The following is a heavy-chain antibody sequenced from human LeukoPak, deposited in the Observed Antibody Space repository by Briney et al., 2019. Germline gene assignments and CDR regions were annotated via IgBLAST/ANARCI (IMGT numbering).Heavy chain of an antibody. Sequence: ATVKISCKASGYTFTDYYMHWVQQAPGKGLEWMGRVDPEVGETIYVEKFQGRVTITADTSTDTAYMELSSLRSEDTAVYYCATVNRRGRWLRCLGHYYYMDVWGKGTTVTVSS. CDR1: GYTFTDYY. J-gene: IGHJ6*03. V-gene: IGHV1-69-2*01. CDR2: VDPEVGET. D-gene: IGHD5-12*01. CDR3: ATVNRRGRWLRCLGHYYYMDV.